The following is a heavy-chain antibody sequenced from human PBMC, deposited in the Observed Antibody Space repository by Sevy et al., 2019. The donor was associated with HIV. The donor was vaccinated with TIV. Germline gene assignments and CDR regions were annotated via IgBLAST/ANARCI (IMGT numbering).Heavy chain of an antibody. V-gene: IGHV3-11*01. Sequence: GGSLRLSCTASGFTLSDYYMSWIRLAPGKGLQWISYISGSDDSGGDDTIYYADSVKGRFTISRDNAKNSLYLQMSSLRADDTAVYYCARDHVKDGKGGDYYYHAMDVWGRGTTVTVSS. CDR1: GFTLSDYY. J-gene: IGHJ6*02. CDR2: ISGSDDSGGDDTI. D-gene: IGHD3-16*01. CDR3: ARDHVKDGKGGDYYYHAMDV.